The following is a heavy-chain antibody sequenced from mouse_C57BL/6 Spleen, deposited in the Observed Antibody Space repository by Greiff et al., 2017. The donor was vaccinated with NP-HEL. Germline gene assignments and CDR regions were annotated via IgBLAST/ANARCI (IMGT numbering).Heavy chain of an antibody. CDR3: ARSKDYYGSSPDY. Sequence: QVQLKESGAELVMPGASVKLSCKASGYTFTSYWMHWVKQRPGQGLEWIGEIDPSDSYTKYNQKFKGKSTLTVDKSSSTAYMQLSSLTSEDSAVYYCARSKDYYGSSPDYWGQGTTLTVSS. J-gene: IGHJ2*01. V-gene: IGHV1-69*01. CDR1: GYTFTSYW. CDR2: IDPSDSYT. D-gene: IGHD1-1*01.